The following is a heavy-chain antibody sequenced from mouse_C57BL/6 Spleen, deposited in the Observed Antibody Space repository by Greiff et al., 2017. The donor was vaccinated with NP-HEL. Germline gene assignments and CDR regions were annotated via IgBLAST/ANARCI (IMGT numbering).Heavy chain of an antibody. V-gene: IGHV1-50*01. CDR2: IDPSDSYT. J-gene: IGHJ1*03. Sequence: QVQLQQSGAELVKPGASVKLSCKASGYTFTSYWMQWVKQRPGQGLEWIGEIDPSDSYTNYNQKFKGKATLTVDTSSSTAYMQLSSLTSEDSAVYYCARTVVADWYFDVWGTGTTVTVSS. CDR1: GYTFTSYW. D-gene: IGHD1-1*01. CDR3: ARTVVADWYFDV.